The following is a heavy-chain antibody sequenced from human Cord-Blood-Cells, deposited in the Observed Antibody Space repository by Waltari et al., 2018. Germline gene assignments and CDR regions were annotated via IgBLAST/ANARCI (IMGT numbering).Heavy chain of an antibody. CDR2: INPNSGGT. CDR3: ARGARSPDIAAAGRAIFCY. V-gene: IGHV1-2*02. Sequence: QVQLVQSGAEVKKPGASVKVSCKASGYTFTGYYMHWVRQAPGQGLEWMGWINPNSGGTNYAQKFQGRVTMTRDTSISTAYMELSRLGSDDTAGYYWARGARSPDIAAAGRAIFCYWGQGTLVTGSS. J-gene: IGHJ4*02. CDR1: GYTFTGYY. D-gene: IGHD6-13*01.